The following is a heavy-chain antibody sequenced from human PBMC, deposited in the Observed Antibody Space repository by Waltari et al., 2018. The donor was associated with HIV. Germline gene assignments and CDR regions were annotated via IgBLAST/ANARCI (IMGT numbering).Heavy chain of an antibody. D-gene: IGHD4-17*01. J-gene: IGHJ6*02. CDR1: GGSISSSSYY. CDR2: IYYSGST. CDR3: ARAMTTRYYYYGMDV. V-gene: IGHV4-39*07. Sequence: QLQLQESGPGLVKPSETLSLTCTVSGGSISSSSYYWGWIRQPPGKGLEWIGSIYYSGSTYYNPSLKSRVTISVDTSKNQFSLKLSSVTAADTAVYYCARAMTTRYYYYGMDVWGQGTTVTVSS.